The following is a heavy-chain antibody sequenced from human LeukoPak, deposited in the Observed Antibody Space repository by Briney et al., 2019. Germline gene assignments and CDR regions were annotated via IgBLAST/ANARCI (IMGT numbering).Heavy chain of an antibody. Sequence: PSETLSLTCTVSGGSISSGSYYWSWIRQPAGKGLEWIGRIYTSGSTNYNPSLKSRVTMSVDTSKNQFPLKLSSVTAADTAVYYCARDGLPAVDRWFDPWGQGTLVTVSS. CDR1: GGSISSGSYY. V-gene: IGHV4-61*02. J-gene: IGHJ5*02. D-gene: IGHD3-22*01. CDR3: ARDGLPAVDRWFDP. CDR2: IYTSGST.